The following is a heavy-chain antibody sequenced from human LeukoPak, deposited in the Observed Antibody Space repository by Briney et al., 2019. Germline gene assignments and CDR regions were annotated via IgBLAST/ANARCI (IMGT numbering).Heavy chain of an antibody. CDR3: ARVVTAAGIRWFDP. D-gene: IGHD6-13*01. CDR2: IYYSGST. J-gene: IGHJ5*02. V-gene: IGHV4-59*01. Sequence: SETLSLTCTVSGGSISSYYWSWIRQPPGKGLEWIGYIYYSGSTNYNPSLKSRVTISVDTSKNQFSLKLSSVTAADTAVYYCARVVTAAGIRWFDPWGQGTLVTVSS. CDR1: GGSISSYY.